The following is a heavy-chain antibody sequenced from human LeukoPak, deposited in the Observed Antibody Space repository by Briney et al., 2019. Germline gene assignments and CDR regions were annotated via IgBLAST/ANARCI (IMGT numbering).Heavy chain of an antibody. CDR3: ARVQRDGYSSGWHEPDFDY. CDR2: IWYDGSNK. D-gene: IGHD6-19*01. V-gene: IGHV3-33*01. Sequence: GRSLRLSCAASGFTFSSYGMHWVRQAPGKGLEWVAVIWYDGSNKYYADSVKGRFTISRDNSKNTLYLQMNSLRAEDTAVYYCARVQRDGYSSGWHEPDFDYWGQGTLVTVSS. CDR1: GFTFSSYG. J-gene: IGHJ4*02.